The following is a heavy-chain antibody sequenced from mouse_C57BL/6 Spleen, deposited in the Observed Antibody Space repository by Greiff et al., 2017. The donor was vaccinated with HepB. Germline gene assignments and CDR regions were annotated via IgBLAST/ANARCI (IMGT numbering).Heavy chain of an antibody. J-gene: IGHJ2*01. CDR2: INPGSGGT. CDR1: GYAFTNYL. CDR3: ARGGYGSSFYFDD. V-gene: IGHV1-54*01. Sequence: VQLQQSGAELVRPGTSVKVSCKASGYAFTNYLIEWVKQRPGQGLEWIGVINPGSGGTNYNEKFKGKATLTADKSSSTAYMQLSSLTSEDSAVYFCARGGYGSSFYFDDWGQGTTLTVSS. D-gene: IGHD1-1*01.